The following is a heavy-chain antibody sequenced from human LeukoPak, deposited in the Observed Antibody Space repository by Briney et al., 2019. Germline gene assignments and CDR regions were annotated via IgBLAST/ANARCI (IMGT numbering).Heavy chain of an antibody. CDR1: GFTFSSYA. D-gene: IGHD6-19*01. Sequence: TGESLRLSCAASGFTFSSYAMSWVRQAPGKGLEWVSAISGSGGSTYYADSVKGRFTISRDNSKNTLYLQMNSLRAEDTAVYYCTKSRGIYDNSGWRTFDYWGQGTLVTVSS. V-gene: IGHV3-23*01. J-gene: IGHJ4*02. CDR3: TKSRGIYDNSGWRTFDY. CDR2: ISGSGGST.